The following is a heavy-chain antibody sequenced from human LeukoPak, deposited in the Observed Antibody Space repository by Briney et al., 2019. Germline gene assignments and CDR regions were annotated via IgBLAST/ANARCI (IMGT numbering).Heavy chain of an antibody. CDR2: IYYSGST. J-gene: IGHJ6*03. CDR1: GGSISSSNYY. D-gene: IGHD2-2*03. V-gene: IGHV4-39*01. Sequence: SETLSLTCTVSGGSISSSNYYWGWIRQPPGKGLEWIGSIYYSGSTYNNPSLKSRVTISVDTSKNQFSLKLSSVTAADTAVYYCARQGGYCSSTSCYPNYYYYYYYMDVWGKGTTVTVSS. CDR3: ARQGGYCSSTSCYPNYYYYYYYMDV.